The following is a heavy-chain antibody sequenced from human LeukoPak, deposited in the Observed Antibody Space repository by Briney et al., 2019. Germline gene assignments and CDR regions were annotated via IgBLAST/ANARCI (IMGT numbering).Heavy chain of an antibody. CDR3: ARSRTSYDILTGYYRLDY. J-gene: IGHJ4*02. Sequence: GSSVKVSCKASGGTFSSYAISWVRQAPGQGLEWMGGIIPIFGTANYAQKFQGRVTITADKSTSTAYMELSSLRSEDTAVYYCARSRTSYDILTGYYRLDYWGQGTLVTVSS. CDR2: IIPIFGTA. D-gene: IGHD3-9*01. CDR1: GGTFSSYA. V-gene: IGHV1-69*06.